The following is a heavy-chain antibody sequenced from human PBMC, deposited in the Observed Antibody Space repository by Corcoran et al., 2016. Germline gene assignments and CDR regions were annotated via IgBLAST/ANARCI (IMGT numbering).Heavy chain of an antibody. J-gene: IGHJ4*02. Sequence: EVQLVQSGAEVKKPGESLKISCKGSGYSFTSYWIGWVRQMPGKGLEWMGIIYPGDSDTRYSPSFQGPVTISADKSISTAYVQWSSLKAPDTAMYYWARRRIHVGYYFDYWGQGTLVTVSS. CDR1: GYSFTSYW. V-gene: IGHV5-51*01. D-gene: IGHD5-18*01. CDR3: ARRRIHVGYYFDY. CDR2: IYPGDSDT.